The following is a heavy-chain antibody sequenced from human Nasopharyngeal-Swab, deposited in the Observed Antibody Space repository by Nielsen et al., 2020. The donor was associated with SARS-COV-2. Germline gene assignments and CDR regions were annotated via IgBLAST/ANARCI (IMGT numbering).Heavy chain of an antibody. D-gene: IGHD5-18*01. V-gene: IGHV4-34*01. CDR2: INHSGST. Sequence: CQAPGKGLEWIGEINHSGSTNYNPSLKSRVTISVDTSKNQFSLKLSSVTAADTAVYYCARVVTWGYSYGYGGTHVAHGIYFDYWGQGTLVTVSS. J-gene: IGHJ4*02. CDR3: ARVVTWGYSYGYGGTHVAHGIYFDY.